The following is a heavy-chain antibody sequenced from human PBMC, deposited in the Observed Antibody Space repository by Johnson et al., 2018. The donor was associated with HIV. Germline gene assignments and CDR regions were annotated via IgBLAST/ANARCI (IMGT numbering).Heavy chain of an antibody. D-gene: IGHD3-22*01. Sequence: VQLVESGGGVVQPGRSLRLSCAASGFTFSSYAMHWVRQAPGKGLEWVAVISYYGSNKYYADSVKGRFTISRDNSKNTLYLQMNSLRAEDTAVYYCARDSPGGRDCSGYYSGAFDIWGQGTMVTVSS. V-gene: IGHV3-30-3*01. CDR3: ARDSPGGRDCSGYYSGAFDI. CDR1: GFTFSSYA. CDR2: ISYYGSNK. J-gene: IGHJ3*02.